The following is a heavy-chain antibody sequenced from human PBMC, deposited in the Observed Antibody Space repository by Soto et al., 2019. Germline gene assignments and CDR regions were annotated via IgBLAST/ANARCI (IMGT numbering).Heavy chain of an antibody. V-gene: IGHV3-30-3*01. J-gene: IGHJ1*01. CDR2: ISTDGNSQ. D-gene: IGHD3-22*01. CDR3: ATEYGSSGRAGTFRD. CDR1: GFTLSNYV. Sequence: QEQLVESGGDVVQSGRSLRLSCAASGFTLSNYVMHWVRQAPGKGLEWVAAISTDGNSQHYAGAVKGRFTISRDNSKNTVYLEINSLRVDDTSVFYCATEYGSSGRAGTFRDWGQGTLVTVSS.